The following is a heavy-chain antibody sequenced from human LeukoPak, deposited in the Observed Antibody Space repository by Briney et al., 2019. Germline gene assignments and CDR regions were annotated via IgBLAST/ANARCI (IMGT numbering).Heavy chain of an antibody. CDR2: IYYSGST. V-gene: IGHV4-59*01. Sequence: PSETLSLTCTVSGGSISSYYWSWIRQPPGKGLEWIGYIYYSGSTNYNPSLKSRVTISVDTSKNQFSLKLGSVTAADTAVYYCARARRGGYSYGAFDYWGQGTLVTVSS. CDR3: ARARRGGYSYGAFDY. J-gene: IGHJ4*02. CDR1: GGSISSYY. D-gene: IGHD5-18*01.